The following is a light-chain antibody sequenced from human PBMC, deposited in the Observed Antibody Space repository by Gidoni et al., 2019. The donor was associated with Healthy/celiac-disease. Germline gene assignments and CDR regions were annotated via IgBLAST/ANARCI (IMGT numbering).Light chain of an antibody. Sequence: DIQMTQSPSTLSASVGDRVTITCRASQSISSWLAWYQQKPGKAPKLLIYKASSLESGVPSRFSGSGSGTEFTHTISSLQPDDFATYYCQQYNSYPVTFGQGTKVEIK. V-gene: IGKV1-5*03. CDR3: QQYNSYPVT. CDR2: KAS. CDR1: QSISSW. J-gene: IGKJ1*01.